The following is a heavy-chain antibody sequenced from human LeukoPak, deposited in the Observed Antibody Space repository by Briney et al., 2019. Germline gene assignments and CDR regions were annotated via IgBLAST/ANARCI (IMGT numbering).Heavy chain of an antibody. CDR1: GFTFSSYG. V-gene: IGHV3-33*01. D-gene: IGHD4-4*01. CDR2: IWYDGSNK. Sequence: PGGSLRLSCAASGFTFSSYGMHWVRQAPGKGLEWVAVIWYDGSNKYYADSVKGRFTISRDNSKNTLYLQMNSLRAEDTAVYYCATKTTVTSFDYWGQGTLVTVSS. J-gene: IGHJ4*02. CDR3: ATKTTVTSFDY.